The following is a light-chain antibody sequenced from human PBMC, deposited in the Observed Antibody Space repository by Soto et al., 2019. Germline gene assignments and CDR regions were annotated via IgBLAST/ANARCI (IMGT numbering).Light chain of an antibody. CDR3: QQYNNWPLT. V-gene: IGKV3-15*01. CDR1: QSVRFN. J-gene: IGKJ4*01. Sequence: EVVMTQSPASLSVSPGERATLSCRASQSVRFNLTWYQQRPGQAPRLLIHDASTRAPGISARFSGSGSGTEFTLTISSLQSEDFAVYYCQQYNNWPLTFGGGTKVDIK. CDR2: DAS.